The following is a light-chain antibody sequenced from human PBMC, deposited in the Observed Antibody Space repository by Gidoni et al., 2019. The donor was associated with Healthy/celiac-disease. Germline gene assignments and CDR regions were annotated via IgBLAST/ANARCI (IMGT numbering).Light chain of an antibody. CDR3: QQYGSSPHV. CDR2: GAS. Sequence: DIVLTQSPGTLSLSPGERATLSCRASQSVSSSYLAWYQQKPGQAPRLLIYGASSRATGIPDRFSGSGSGTDFTLTISRLEPEDFAVYYCQQYGSSPHVFGQGTKLEIK. J-gene: IGKJ2*01. V-gene: IGKV3-20*01. CDR1: QSVSSSY.